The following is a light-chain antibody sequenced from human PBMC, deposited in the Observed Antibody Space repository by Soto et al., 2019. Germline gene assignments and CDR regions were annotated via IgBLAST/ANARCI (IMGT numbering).Light chain of an antibody. V-gene: IGKV1-13*02. J-gene: IGKJ4*01. CDR3: QQCDSYPLS. CDR2: DAS. Sequence: AIQLTQSPSSLSASVGDKITITCRASQGVSSALAWYQQKPGKAPKLLIYDASSLESGVPSMFSGSGSGTDFTLNISSLLRGDFATYYCQQCDSYPLSFDGGTKVE. CDR1: QGVSSA.